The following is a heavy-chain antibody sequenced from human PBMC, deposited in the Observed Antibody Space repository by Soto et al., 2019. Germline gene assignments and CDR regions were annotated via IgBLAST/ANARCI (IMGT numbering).Heavy chain of an antibody. J-gene: IGHJ6*02. Sequence: PGESLKISCKGSGYTFTDYWIGWVRQLPGKGLEWMGIIYPGDSDTRYSPSFQGHVTITVDKSPSTAYLQWNTLKASDTAMYYCARHISSFRYYYYAMDVWRQGATVNVSS. V-gene: IGHV5-51*01. CDR3: ARHISSFRYYYYAMDV. CDR1: GYTFTDYW. D-gene: IGHD2-2*01. CDR2: IYPGDSDT.